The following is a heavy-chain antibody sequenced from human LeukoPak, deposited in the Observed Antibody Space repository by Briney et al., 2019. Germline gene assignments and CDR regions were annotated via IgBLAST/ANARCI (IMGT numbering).Heavy chain of an antibody. CDR1: GFTFSSYA. CDR2: ISGSGGST. CDR3: AKALRKGGYCSSTSCYGGWISFDI. D-gene: IGHD2-2*01. Sequence: GGSLRLSCAASGFTFSSYAMSWVRQAPGKGLEWVSAISGSGGSTYYADSVKGRFTISRDNSKNTLYLQTNSLRAEDTAVYYCAKALRKGGYCSSTSCYGGWISFDIWGQGTMVTVSS. J-gene: IGHJ3*02. V-gene: IGHV3-23*01.